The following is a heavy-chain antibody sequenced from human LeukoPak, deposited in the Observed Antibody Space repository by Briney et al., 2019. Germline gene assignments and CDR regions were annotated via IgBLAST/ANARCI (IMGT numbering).Heavy chain of an antibody. CDR2: IYYSGST. J-gene: IGHJ5*02. CDR3: ARRGGGLNWFDP. CDR1: GGSISSSSYY. V-gene: IGHV4-39*01. Sequence: SETLSLTCTVSGGSISSSSYYWGWIRQPPGKGLEWIGSIYYSGSTYYNPSLKSRVTISVDTSKNQFSLKLSSVTAADTAVYYCARRGGGLNWFDPWGQGTLVTVSS. D-gene: IGHD3-16*01.